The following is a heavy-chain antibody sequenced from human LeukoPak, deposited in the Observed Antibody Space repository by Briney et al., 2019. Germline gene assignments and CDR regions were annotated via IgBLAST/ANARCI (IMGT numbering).Heavy chain of an antibody. V-gene: IGHV1-2*02. CDR1: GYTFTGYY. D-gene: IGHD5-18*01. CDR2: INPKSGGT. J-gene: IGHJ4*02. CDR3: AREYVDTAMVYFGY. Sequence: GASVKVSCKASGYTFTGYYMHWVRQAPGKGLEWMGWINPKSGGTKYGQNFQGRVTMTRDTSITTAHMELTGLRSDDTAVYYCAREYVDTAMVYFGYWGQGTLVTVSS.